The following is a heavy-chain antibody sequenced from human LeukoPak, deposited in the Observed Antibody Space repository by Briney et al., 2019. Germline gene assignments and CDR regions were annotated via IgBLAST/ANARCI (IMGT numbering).Heavy chain of an antibody. V-gene: IGHV4-59*01. J-gene: IGHJ4*02. CDR1: GGSISSYY. CDR2: IYYSGST. Sequence: SETLSLTSTVSGGSISSYYWSWIRQPPRKGLEWIGYIYYSGSTNYNPSLKSRVTISVDTSKNQFSLKLSSVTAADTAVYYCARAPDYYDSSRWDYWGQGTLVTVSS. CDR3: ARAPDYYDSSRWDY. D-gene: IGHD3-22*01.